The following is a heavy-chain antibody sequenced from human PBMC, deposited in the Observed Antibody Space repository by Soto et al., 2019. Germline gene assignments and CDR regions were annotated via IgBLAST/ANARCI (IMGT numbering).Heavy chain of an antibody. Sequence: SVKVSCKASGGTFSNFAVGWVRQAPGQGPEWMGGIILPCGTANYAQKFQERVTITADVSTSTAYMDLSSLRSDDTAVYYCAALMSLYGSDTWGQGTLVTVSS. D-gene: IGHD3-10*01. V-gene: IGHV1-69*13. CDR1: GGTFSNFA. CDR3: AALMSLYGSDT. J-gene: IGHJ5*02. CDR2: IILPCGTA.